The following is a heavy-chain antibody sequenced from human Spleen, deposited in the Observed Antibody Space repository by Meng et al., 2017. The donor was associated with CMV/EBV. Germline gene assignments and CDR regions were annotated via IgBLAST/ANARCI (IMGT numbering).Heavy chain of an antibody. J-gene: IGHJ3*02. D-gene: IGHD2-2*02. Sequence: SVKVSCKTSGYTFTGYFIHWVRQAPGQGLEWMGWINPILGIANYAQKFQGRVTITADKSTSTAYMELSSLRSEDTAVYYCASPRAAINGKNAFDIWGQGTMVTVSS. V-gene: IGHV1-69*10. CDR3: ASPRAAINGKNAFDI. CDR2: INPILGIA. CDR1: GYTFTGYF.